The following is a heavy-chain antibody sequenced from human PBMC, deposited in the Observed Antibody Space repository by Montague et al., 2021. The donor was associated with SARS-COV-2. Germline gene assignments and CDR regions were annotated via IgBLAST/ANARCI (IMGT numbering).Heavy chain of an antibody. Sequence: SETLSLTCTVSGDSISSGSAYWGWIRQPPGEGLEWIATVYVRGGTNYNSSLRSRVTISIDKSQNQLSLRLNSVTAADTAVYYCAGYSGVAAMWTYYYHGVDVWGQGTTVTVSS. D-gene: IGHD3-22*01. CDR2: VYVRGGT. CDR3: AGYSGVAAMWTYYYHGVDV. V-gene: IGHV4-39*01. J-gene: IGHJ6*02. CDR1: GDSISSGSAY.